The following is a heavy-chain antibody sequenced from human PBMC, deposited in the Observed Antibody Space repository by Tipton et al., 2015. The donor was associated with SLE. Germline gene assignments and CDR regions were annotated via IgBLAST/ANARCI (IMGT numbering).Heavy chain of an antibody. D-gene: IGHD3-10*01. CDR3: ASGGILWYFDL. Sequence: GLVKPSETLSLTCAVYGGSFSGYCWTWVRQPPGKGLEWIGEINHSGSTNYNPSLKSRVTISVDTSRNQFSLKRSSVTAADTAVYYCASGGILWYFDLWGRGTLVTVSS. J-gene: IGHJ2*01. CDR1: GGSFSGYC. V-gene: IGHV4-34*01. CDR2: INHSGST.